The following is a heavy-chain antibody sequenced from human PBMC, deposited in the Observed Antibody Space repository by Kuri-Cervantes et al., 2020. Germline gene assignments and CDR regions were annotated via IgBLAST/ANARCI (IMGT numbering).Heavy chain of an antibody. D-gene: IGHD3-9*01. J-gene: IGHJ4*02. CDR2: ISSSSSTI. CDR3: AKENFDWLLYIDF. V-gene: IGHV3-48*01. Sequence: GESLKISCAASGFTFSSYAMSWVRQAPGKGLEWVSYISSSSSTIYYADSVKGRFTISRDNTKNSLYLQMNSLRAEDTAVYHCAKENFDWLLYIDFWGQGTLVTVSS. CDR1: GFTFSSYA.